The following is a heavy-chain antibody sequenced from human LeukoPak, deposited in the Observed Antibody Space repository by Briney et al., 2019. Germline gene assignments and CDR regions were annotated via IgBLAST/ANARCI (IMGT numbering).Heavy chain of an antibody. Sequence: KPGGSLRLSCTASGFTFSNAWMSWVRQAPGKGLEWVGHIKSKTDGGTTDYAAPVKGRFTISRDDSKNTLYLQMNSLKTEDTAVYYCAAGQWLVVHWGLGTLVTVSS. J-gene: IGHJ5*02. CDR3: AAGQWLVVH. CDR1: GFTFSNAW. V-gene: IGHV3-15*01. CDR2: IKSKTDGGTT. D-gene: IGHD6-19*01.